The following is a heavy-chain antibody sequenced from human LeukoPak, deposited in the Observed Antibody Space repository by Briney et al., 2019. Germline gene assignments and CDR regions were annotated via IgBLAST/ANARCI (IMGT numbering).Heavy chain of an antibody. CDR2: IYYSGGA. Sequence: SETLSLTCTVSGGSISGYYWSWIRQPPGKGLEWIGYIYYSGGAKYNPSLKSRVTTSVDTSKNQFSLKLTSVTAADTAVYYCARDIGAARSDYWGQGTLVTVSS. D-gene: IGHD6-6*01. CDR1: GGSISGYY. CDR3: ARDIGAARSDY. J-gene: IGHJ4*02. V-gene: IGHV4-59*01.